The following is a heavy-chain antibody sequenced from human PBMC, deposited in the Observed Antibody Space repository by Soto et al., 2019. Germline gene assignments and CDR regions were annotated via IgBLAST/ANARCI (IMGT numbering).Heavy chain of an antibody. D-gene: IGHD2-8*01. CDR3: AKSLGFCTTAGCSPHFFYVMDV. J-gene: IGHJ6*02. CDR1: GFTFSGYG. V-gene: IGHV3-30*18. CDR2: LSSDGTIK. Sequence: QVQLVESGGGVVQPGRSLRLSCAASGFTFSGYGMHWVRQAPGRGLEWVAMLSSDGTIKYYEDSVKGRFAISRDNSKNTLYLQMDSLRVEDTALYYCAKSLGFCTTAGCSPHFFYVMDVWGQGTTVTASS.